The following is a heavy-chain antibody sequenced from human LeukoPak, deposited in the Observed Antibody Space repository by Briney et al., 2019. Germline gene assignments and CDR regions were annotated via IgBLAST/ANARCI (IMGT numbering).Heavy chain of an antibody. V-gene: IGHV4-61*02. CDR2: IYTSGST. CDR3: ARTGSGSGNNRFWFDP. J-gene: IGHJ5*02. Sequence: SQTLSLTCTVSGGSISSGSYYWSWIRQPAGKGLEWIGRIYTSGSTNYNPSLKSRVTISVDTSKNQFSLKLSSVTAADTAVYYCARTGSGSGNNRFWFDPWDQGTLVTVSS. D-gene: IGHD3-10*01. CDR1: GGSISSGSYY.